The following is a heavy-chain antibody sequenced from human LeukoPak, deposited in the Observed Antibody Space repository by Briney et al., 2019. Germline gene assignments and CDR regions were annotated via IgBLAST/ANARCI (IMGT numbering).Heavy chain of an antibody. CDR3: AGYTGVSIWSDP. Sequence: SETLSLTCTVSGGSISSYYWSWIRQPPGKGLEWIGYIYYSGSTNYNPSLKSRVTISVDTSKNQFSLKLSSVTAADTAVYYCAGYTGVSIWSDPWGQGTLVTVSS. V-gene: IGHV4-59*01. J-gene: IGHJ5*02. CDR1: GGSISSYY. CDR2: IYYSGST. D-gene: IGHD1-1*01.